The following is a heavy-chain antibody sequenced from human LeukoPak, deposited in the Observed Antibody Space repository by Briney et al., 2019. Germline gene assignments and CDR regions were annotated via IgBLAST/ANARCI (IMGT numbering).Heavy chain of an antibody. CDR1: GGSFSGYY. V-gene: IGHV4-34*01. D-gene: IGHD6-19*01. CDR3: ARVSCGWYERLDY. J-gene: IGHJ4*02. CDR2: INHSGST. Sequence: PSETLSLTCAVYGGSFSGYYWSWIRQPPGKGLEWIGEINHSGSTNYNPSLKSRVTISVDTSKNQFSLKLSSVTAADTAVYYCARVSCGWYERLDYWGQGTLVTVSS.